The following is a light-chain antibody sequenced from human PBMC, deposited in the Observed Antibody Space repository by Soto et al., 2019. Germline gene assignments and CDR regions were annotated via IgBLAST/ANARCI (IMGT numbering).Light chain of an antibody. CDR2: DVT. V-gene: IGLV2-14*01. CDR1: RSDVGGYNY. J-gene: IGLJ1*01. Sequence: SVVTQPSSVSWSPGHSITISRTGNRSDVGGYNYVYWHQQHPGKAPKLMIYDVTNRPSGVSDRFSGSKSGNTASLTISGLQAEDEADYYCSSYTSSSTYVFGAGTKVT. CDR3: SSYTSSSTYV.